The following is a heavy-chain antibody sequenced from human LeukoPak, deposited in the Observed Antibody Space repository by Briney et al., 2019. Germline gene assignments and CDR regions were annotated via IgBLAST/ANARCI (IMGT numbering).Heavy chain of an antibody. CDR1: GGSISSSSYY. D-gene: IGHD3-3*01. Sequence: PSETLSLTCTVSGGSISSSSYYWGWIRQPPGKGLEWIGSIYYSGSTYYNPSLKSRVTISVDTSKNQFSLKLSSVTAADAAVYYCARLGLLESLDYWGQGTLVTVSS. V-gene: IGHV4-39*01. CDR3: ARLGLLESLDY. J-gene: IGHJ4*02. CDR2: IYYSGST.